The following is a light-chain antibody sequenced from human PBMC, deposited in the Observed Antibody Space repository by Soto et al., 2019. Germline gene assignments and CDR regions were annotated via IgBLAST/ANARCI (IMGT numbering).Light chain of an antibody. CDR3: CSFSGSPYV. Sequence: QSSLTQPRPMSGSPGQAVTISFTGNSSEVGGYNYVSWYQQHPGKAPKLMIYDVTKRPSGVPDRFSGSKSGNTASLSISGLQAEDEADYYCCSFSGSPYVFGSGTKVTVL. CDR2: DVT. CDR1: SSEVGGYNY. V-gene: IGLV2-11*01. J-gene: IGLJ1*01.